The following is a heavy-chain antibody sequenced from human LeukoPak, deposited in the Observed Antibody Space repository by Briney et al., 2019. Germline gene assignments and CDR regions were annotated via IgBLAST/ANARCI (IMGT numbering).Heavy chain of an antibody. CDR2: IYYSEST. CDR1: GVSISSHN. Sequence: SSETLSLTCTVSGVSISSHNWSWIRQPPGKGLEWLGYIYYSESTYYNPSLKSRVTISVDTSKNRFSLKLSSVTAADTAVYYCARDLTQSPYYYYMDVWGKGTTVTVSS. CDR3: ARDLTQSPYYYYMDV. D-gene: IGHD1-14*01. V-gene: IGHV4-59*11. J-gene: IGHJ6*03.